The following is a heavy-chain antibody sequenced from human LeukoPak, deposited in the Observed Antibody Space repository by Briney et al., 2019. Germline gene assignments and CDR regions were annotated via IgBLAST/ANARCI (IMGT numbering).Heavy chain of an antibody. J-gene: IGHJ4*02. V-gene: IGHV3-21*01. CDR2: ISSSSSYI. Sequence: GGSLRLSCAASGFTFSSYSMNWVRQAPGKGLEWVSSISSSSSYIYYADSVKGRFTISRDNAKNSLYLQMNSLRAEDTAVYYCARDLRSNNYYDSSGYHDYWGREPWSPSPQ. CDR1: GFTFSSYS. D-gene: IGHD3-22*01. CDR3: ARDLRSNNYYDSSGYHDY.